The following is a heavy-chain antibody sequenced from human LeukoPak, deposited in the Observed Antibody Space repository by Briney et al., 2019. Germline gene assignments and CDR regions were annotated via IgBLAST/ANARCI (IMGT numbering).Heavy chain of an antibody. CDR1: GFTFSSYG. J-gene: IGHJ4*02. CDR2: IKQDGSEK. V-gene: IGHV3-7*01. Sequence: PGGSLRLSCAASGFTFSSYGMHWVRQAPGKGLEWVANIKQDGSEKYYVDSVKGRFTISRDNAKNSLYLQMNSLRAEDTAVYYCARPIGVTNGYDYWGPRTLVTVSS. CDR3: ARPIGVTNGYDY. D-gene: IGHD4-17*01.